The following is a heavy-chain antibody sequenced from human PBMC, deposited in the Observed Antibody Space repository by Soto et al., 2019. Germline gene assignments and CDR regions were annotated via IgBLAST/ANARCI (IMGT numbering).Heavy chain of an antibody. D-gene: IGHD2-2*01. Sequence: GGSLRLSCAASGFTFNNYGMHWVLQAPGKGLEGVAVISYDGSNKYYADSVKGRFSISRDNSKNTLYLQMNSLRAEDTAVYYCAKAVGYCSSTSCRDYYYYYGLDVWGQGTTVTVSS. CDR2: ISYDGSNK. J-gene: IGHJ6*02. CDR3: AKAVGYCSSTSCRDYYYYYGLDV. V-gene: IGHV3-30*18. CDR1: GFTFNNYG.